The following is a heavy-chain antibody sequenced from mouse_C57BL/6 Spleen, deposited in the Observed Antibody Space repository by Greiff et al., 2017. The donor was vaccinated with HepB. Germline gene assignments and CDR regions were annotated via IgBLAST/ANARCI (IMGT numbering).Heavy chain of an antibody. D-gene: IGHD2-4*01. CDR2: ISDGGSYT. Sequence: EVMLVESGGGLVKPGGSLKLSCAASGFTFSSYAMSWVRQTPEKRLEWVATISDGGSYTYYPDNVKGRFTISRDNAKNNLYLQMSHLKSEDTAMYYCALIYYDYDIPFAYWGQGTLVTVSA. J-gene: IGHJ3*01. CDR3: ALIYYDYDIPFAY. V-gene: IGHV5-4*03. CDR1: GFTFSSYA.